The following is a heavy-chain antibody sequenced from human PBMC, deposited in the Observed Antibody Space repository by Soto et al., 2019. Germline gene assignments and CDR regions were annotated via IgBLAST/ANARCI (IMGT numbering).Heavy chain of an antibody. CDR2: ITHSGGT. V-gene: IGHV4-34*01. CDR1: GGSFSGYY. Sequence: QVQLQQWGAGLLKPSETLSLTCAVYGGSFSGYYWSWIRQPPGKGLEWIGEITHSGGTNYNPSLKRRVTISADTSKSQFSLKLSSVTAADTAVYYCARDVMANNRYHWYFDLWGRGTLVTVSS. J-gene: IGHJ2*01. D-gene: IGHD2-8*01. CDR3: ARDVMANNRYHWYFDL.